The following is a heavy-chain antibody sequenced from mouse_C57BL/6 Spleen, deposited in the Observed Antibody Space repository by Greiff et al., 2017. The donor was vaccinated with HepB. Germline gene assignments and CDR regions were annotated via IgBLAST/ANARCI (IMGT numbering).Heavy chain of an antibody. Sequence: QVHVKQSGAELAKPGASVKLSCKASGYTFTSYWMHWVKQRPGQGLEWIGYINPSSGYTKYNQKFKDKATLTADKSSSTAYMQLSSLTYEDSAVYYCARSYSNRYYFDYWGQGTTLTVSS. CDR1: GYTFTSYW. CDR3: ARSYSNRYYFDY. D-gene: IGHD2-5*01. J-gene: IGHJ2*01. V-gene: IGHV1-7*01. CDR2: INPSSGYT.